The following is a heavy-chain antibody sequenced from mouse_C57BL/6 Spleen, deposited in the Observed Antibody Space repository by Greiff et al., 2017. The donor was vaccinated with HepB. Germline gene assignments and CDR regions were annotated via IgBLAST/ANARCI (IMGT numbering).Heavy chain of an antibody. V-gene: IGHV5-6*01. Sequence: EVQRVESGGDLVKPGGSLKLSCAASGFTFSSYGMSWVRQTPDKRLEWVATISSGGSYTYYPDSVKGRFTISRDKAKTTLYLQMSSLKSEDTAMYYCARHYSNPWFAYWGQGTLVTVSA. CDR1: GFTFSSYG. CDR2: ISSGGSYT. D-gene: IGHD2-5*01. J-gene: IGHJ3*01. CDR3: ARHYSNPWFAY.